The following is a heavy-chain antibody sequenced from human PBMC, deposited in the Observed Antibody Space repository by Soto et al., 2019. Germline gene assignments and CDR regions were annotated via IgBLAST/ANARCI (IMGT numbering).Heavy chain of an antibody. V-gene: IGHV1-18*01. J-gene: IGHJ3*02. CDR2: ISAYNGNT. CDR3: AKDNGVYHPDSFDI. Sequence: QVQLVQSGAEVKKPGASVKVSCKASGYTFTSYGISWVRQAPGQGLEWMGWISAYNGNTNYAQKLQGRVTMTTDTSTSTAEKELRRLRSGDKAVYYCAKDNGVYHPDSFDIWGQRTMVTVSS. D-gene: IGHD4-17*01. CDR1: GYTFTSYG.